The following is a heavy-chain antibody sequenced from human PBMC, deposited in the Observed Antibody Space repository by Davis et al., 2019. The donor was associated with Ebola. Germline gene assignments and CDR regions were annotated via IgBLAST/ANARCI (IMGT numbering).Heavy chain of an antibody. CDR2: ISWNGDSV. V-gene: IGHV3-9*01. CDR1: GFRFDDYA. CDR3: AKEKSRFLVRDYYYYYGMDV. J-gene: IGHJ6*02. D-gene: IGHD3-3*01. Sequence: PGGSLRLSCAASGFRFDDYAIHWVRQAPGKGLEWVSGISWNGDSVAYADSVKGRFTISRDNAKNSLYLQMNSLRVEDTALYYCAKEKSRFLVRDYYYYYGMDVWGQGTTVTVSS.